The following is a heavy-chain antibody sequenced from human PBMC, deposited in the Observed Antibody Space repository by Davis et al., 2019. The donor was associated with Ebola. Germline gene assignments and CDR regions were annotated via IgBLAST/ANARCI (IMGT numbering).Heavy chain of an antibody. CDR2: LYSAGST. CDR3: AGANYYDSLSDY. J-gene: IGHJ4*02. Sequence: GGSLRLSCAASGFTFSSYGLSWVRQAPGKRLEWVSVLYSAGSTFYADSVKGRFTISRDMSKNILYLQMNSLRVEDTAVYYCAGANYYDSLSDYWGRGSLVTVSS. V-gene: IGHV3-23*03. D-gene: IGHD3-22*01. CDR1: GFTFSSYG.